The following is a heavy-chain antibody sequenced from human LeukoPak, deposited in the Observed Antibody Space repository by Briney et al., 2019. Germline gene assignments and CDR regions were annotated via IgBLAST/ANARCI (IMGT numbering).Heavy chain of an antibody. CDR3: ASTGGGLAAAQQYFQH. CDR2: ISAYNGNT. D-gene: IGHD6-13*01. V-gene: IGHV1-18*01. CDR1: GYTFSSFG. J-gene: IGHJ1*01. Sequence: ASVKVSCKASGYTFSSFGISWVRQAPGQGLEWMGWISAYNGNTNYAQKLQGRVTMTTDTSTSTAYMELRSLRSDDRAVYYCASTGGGLAAAQQYFQHWGQGTLVTVSS.